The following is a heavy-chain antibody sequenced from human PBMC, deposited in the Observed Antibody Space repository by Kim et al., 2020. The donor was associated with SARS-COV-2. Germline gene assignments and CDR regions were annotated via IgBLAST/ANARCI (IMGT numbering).Heavy chain of an antibody. CDR1: GFTFSSYS. D-gene: IGHD6-6*01. CDR2: ISSSSSYI. J-gene: IGHJ6*02. CDR3: ARVDEYSSSSTYGDYYYYGMDV. Sequence: GGSLRLSCAASGFTFSSYSMNWVRQAPGKGLEWVSSISSSSSYIYYADTVKGRFTISRDNAKNSLYLQMNSLRAEDTAVYYCARVDEYSSSSTYGDYYYYGMDVWGQGTTVTVSS. V-gene: IGHV3-21*01.